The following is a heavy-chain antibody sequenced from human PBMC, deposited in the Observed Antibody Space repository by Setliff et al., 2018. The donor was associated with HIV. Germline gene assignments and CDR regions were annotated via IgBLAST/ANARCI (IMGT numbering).Heavy chain of an antibody. CDR2: IKSKTDGGTT. CDR1: GFTFNDAW. Sequence: GGSLRLSCATSGFTFNDAWMNWVRQAPGKGLEWVGGIKSKTDGGTTDYAAPVKGRFTISRDDSENTLYLQMNSLKSEDTAVYYCATGGTCWHNFFGPWGQGTLVTVSS. J-gene: IGHJ5*02. D-gene: IGHD2-15*01. CDR3: ATGGTCWHNFFGP. V-gene: IGHV3-15*01.